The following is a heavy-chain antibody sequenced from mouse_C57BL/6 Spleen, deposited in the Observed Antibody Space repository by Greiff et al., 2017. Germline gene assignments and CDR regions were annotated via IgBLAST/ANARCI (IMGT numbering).Heavy chain of an antibody. CDR1: GYTFTSYW. Sequence: VQLQQPGAELVRPGTSVKLSCKASGYTFTSYWMHWVKQRPGQGLEWIGVIDPSDSYTNYNQKFKGKATLTVDTSSSTAYMQLSSLTSEDSAVYYCARSRAGTKYFDVWGTGTTVTVSS. V-gene: IGHV1-59*01. D-gene: IGHD3-3*01. CDR3: ARSRAGTKYFDV. J-gene: IGHJ1*03. CDR2: IDPSDSYT.